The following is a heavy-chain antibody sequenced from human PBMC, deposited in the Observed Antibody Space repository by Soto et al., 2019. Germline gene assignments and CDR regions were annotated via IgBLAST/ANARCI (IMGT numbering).Heavy chain of an antibody. CDR1: GGPFSSRG. CDR3: ATEMKSRVMRTFDL. J-gene: IGHJ3*01. Sequence: QVQLVQSGAEVKRPGSSVKVSCKATGGPFSSRGFSWVRQAPGQGLEWMGGIITMLGTADYAQSFQGRLTITADELTSTAYMDLTSLRSEDTAVYCCATEMKSRVMRTFDLWGQGSMIIVSS. D-gene: IGHD2-8*01. CDR2: IITMLGTA. V-gene: IGHV1-69*01.